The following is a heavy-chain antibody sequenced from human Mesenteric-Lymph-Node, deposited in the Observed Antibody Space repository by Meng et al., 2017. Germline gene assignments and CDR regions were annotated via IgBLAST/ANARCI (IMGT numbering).Heavy chain of an antibody. D-gene: IGHD3-10*01. V-gene: IGHV4-59*01. CDR1: GGSISSYY. CDR2: SYYSGST. Sequence: GSLRLSCTVSGGSISSYYWSWIRQPPGKGLEWIGYSYYSGSTNYNPSLKSRVTISVDTSKNQFSLKLSSVTAADTAVYYCARGSDYRFGEFFDYWGQGTLVTVSS. J-gene: IGHJ4*02. CDR3: ARGSDYRFGEFFDY.